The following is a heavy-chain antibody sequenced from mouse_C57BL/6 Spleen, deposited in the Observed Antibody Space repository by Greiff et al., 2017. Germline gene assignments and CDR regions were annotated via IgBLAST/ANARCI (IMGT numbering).Heavy chain of an antibody. CDR1: GYTFTSYW. J-gene: IGHJ2*01. D-gene: IGHD2-2*01. Sequence: QVQLQQPGAELVRPGSSVKLSCKASGYTFTSYWMDWVKQRPGQGLEWIGNIYPSDSETHYNQKFKDKATLTVDKSSSTAYMQLSSLTSEDSAVYYCARRSYGYDVDDYWGQGTTLTVSS. V-gene: IGHV1-61*01. CDR2: IYPSDSET. CDR3: ARRSYGYDVDDY.